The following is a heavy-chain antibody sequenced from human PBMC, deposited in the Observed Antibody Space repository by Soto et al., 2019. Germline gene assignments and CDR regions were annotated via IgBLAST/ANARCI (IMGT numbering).Heavy chain of an antibody. CDR3: ASAGGPQLFDY. J-gene: IGHJ4*02. V-gene: IGHV1-18*04. CDR2: VSAYNGNT. Sequence: ASGKVSCKASGYSFTCLGIRWVRQAPGQGLEWMGWVSAYNGNTHYAQNIQGRVTMTTDRSTTTAYLELRSLRSDDTAVYYCASAGGPQLFDYWGQGTMVTVSA. D-gene: IGHD1-1*01. CDR1: GYSFTCLG.